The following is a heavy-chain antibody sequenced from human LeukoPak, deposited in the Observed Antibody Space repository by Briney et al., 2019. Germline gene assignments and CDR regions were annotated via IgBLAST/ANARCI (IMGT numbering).Heavy chain of an antibody. V-gene: IGHV4-34*01. D-gene: IGHD2-15*01. CDR2: INHSGST. CDR3: ARGWVVAANTFDY. J-gene: IGHJ4*02. Sequence: SETLSLTCAVYGGSFSGYYWSWIRQPPGKGLEWIGEINHSGSTNYNPSLKSRVTISVDTSKNQFSLKLSSVTAADTAVYYCARGWVVAANTFDYWGQGTLVTVPS. CDR1: GGSFSGYY.